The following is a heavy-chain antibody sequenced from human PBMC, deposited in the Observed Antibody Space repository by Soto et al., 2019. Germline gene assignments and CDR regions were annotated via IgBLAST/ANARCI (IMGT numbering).Heavy chain of an antibody. CDR1: GFTFSNYG. CDR3: AKSRDAYNFYFYYGMDV. Sequence: QVQLVESGGGVVQAGRSLRLSCAASGFTFSNYGMHWVRQTPGKGLEWVALILYDGSNKYYADSVKGRFTISRDNSKNTLSLPVSSLRAEDTAVYYCAKSRDAYNFYFYYGMDVWGQGTTVTVSS. J-gene: IGHJ6*02. V-gene: IGHV3-30*18. D-gene: IGHD2-2*01. CDR2: ILYDGSNK.